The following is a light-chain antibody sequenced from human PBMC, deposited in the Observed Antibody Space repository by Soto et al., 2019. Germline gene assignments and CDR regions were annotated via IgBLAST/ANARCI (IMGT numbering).Light chain of an antibody. Sequence: EIVMTQSPATLSVSPGERATLSCRASHSISSYLAWYQQKPGQPPRLVIYDASNRATATPPRFSGSGSGTDFTLTISSLEPEDFAVYYCQQRSAGVTFGQGTRLEIK. CDR2: DAS. J-gene: IGKJ5*01. CDR1: HSISSY. CDR3: QQRSAGVT. V-gene: IGKV3-11*01.